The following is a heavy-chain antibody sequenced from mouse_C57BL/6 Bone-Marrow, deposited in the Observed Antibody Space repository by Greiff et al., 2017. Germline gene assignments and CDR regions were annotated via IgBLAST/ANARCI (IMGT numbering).Heavy chain of an antibody. Sequence: VQGVESGGGLVQPGGSLKLSCAASGFTFSDSYMYWVRQTPEKRLEWVAYISNGGGSTYYPDTVKGRFTIPRDNAKNTLYLQMSRRKSEDTAMYDCARGDYYGSSSFWYFDVWGTGTTVTVSS. CDR2: ISNGGGST. CDR3: ARGDYYGSSSFWYFDV. CDR1: GFTFSDSY. V-gene: IGHV5-12*01. D-gene: IGHD1-1*01. J-gene: IGHJ1*03.